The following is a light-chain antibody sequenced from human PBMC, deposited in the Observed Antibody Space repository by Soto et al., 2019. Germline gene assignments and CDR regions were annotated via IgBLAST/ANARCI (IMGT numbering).Light chain of an antibody. J-gene: IGLJ1*01. CDR3: CSYAGSSTFSYV. Sequence: QSALTQPASVSGSPGQSITISCTGTSSDVRSYNLVSWYQQHPGKAPKLMIYEGSKRPSGVSNRFSGSKSGNTASLTISGLQAEDEADYYCCSYAGSSTFSYVFGTGTKV. CDR1: SSDVRSYNL. CDR2: EGS. V-gene: IGLV2-23*03.